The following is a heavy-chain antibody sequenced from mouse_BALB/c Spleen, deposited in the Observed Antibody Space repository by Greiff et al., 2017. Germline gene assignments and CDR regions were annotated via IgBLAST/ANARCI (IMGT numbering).Heavy chain of an antibody. CDR3: APSILGGAMDY. Sequence: EVQLQQSGAELVKPGASVKLSCTASGFNIKDTYMHWVKQRPEQGLEWIGRIDPANGNTKYDPKFQGKATITADTSSNTAYLQLSSLTSEDTAVYYCAPSILGGAMDYWGQGTSVTVSS. CDR1: GFNIKDTY. D-gene: IGHD3-1*01. V-gene: IGHV14-3*02. J-gene: IGHJ4*01. CDR2: IDPANGNT.